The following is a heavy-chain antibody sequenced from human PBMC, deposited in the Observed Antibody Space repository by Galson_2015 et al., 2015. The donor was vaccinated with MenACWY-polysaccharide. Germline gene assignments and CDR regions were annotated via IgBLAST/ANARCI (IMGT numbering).Heavy chain of an antibody. CDR1: GGSMSSYY. J-gene: IGHJ5*02. CDR3: VAELFQAPFGWFDP. V-gene: IGHV4-59*01. Sequence: ETLSLTCTVSGGSMSSYYWGWIRQSPGKGLEWIGYMHTSGRSNYNPSLRSRVTISVDTSKNEFSLNLSSVTAADTAVYYCVAELFQAPFGWFDPWGQGAQVIVSS. CDR2: MHTSGRS. D-gene: IGHD3-16*01.